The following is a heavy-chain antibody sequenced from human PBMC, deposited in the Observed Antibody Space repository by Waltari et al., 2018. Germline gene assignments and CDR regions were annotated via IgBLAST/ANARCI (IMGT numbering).Heavy chain of an antibody. CDR3: ALCRYYHYFDY. Sequence: QVQLQESGPGLVKPSQTLSLTCTVSGGSISSGSYYWSWIRQPAGKGLEWIGYIYTSRSTNYNPSLKIRVTISVDTSKNQFSLKLSSVTAADTVVYYCALCRYYHYFDYWGQGTLVTVSS. J-gene: IGHJ4*02. CDR1: GGSISSGSYY. D-gene: IGHD3-22*01. V-gene: IGHV4-61*09. CDR2: IYTSRST.